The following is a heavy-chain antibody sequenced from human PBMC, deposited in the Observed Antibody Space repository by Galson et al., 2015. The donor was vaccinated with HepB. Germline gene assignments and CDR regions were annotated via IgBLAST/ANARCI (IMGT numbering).Heavy chain of an antibody. CDR1: GFTFSSYG. CDR2: IWYDGSNK. J-gene: IGHJ6*02. D-gene: IGHD2-2*01. CDR3: ARDGNMGCSSTSCNHYYYGMDV. V-gene: IGHV3-33*01. Sequence: SLRLSCAASGFTFSSYGMHWVRQAPGKGLEWVAVIWYDGSNKYYADSVKGRFTISRDNSKNTLYLQMNSLRAEDTAVYYCARDGNMGCSSTSCNHYYYGMDVWGQGTTVTVSS.